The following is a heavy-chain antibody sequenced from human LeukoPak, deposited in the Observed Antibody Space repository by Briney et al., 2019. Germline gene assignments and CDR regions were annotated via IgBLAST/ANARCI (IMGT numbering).Heavy chain of an antibody. Sequence: SETLSLTCTVSGGSISSSSYYWGWIRQPPGKGLEWIGSIYYSGSTYYNPSLKSRVTISVDTSKNQFSLKLSSVTAADTAVYYCARHFGALYNWFDPWGQGTLVTVSS. J-gene: IGHJ5*02. V-gene: IGHV4-39*01. CDR1: GGSISSSSYY. CDR2: IYYSGST. CDR3: ARHFGALYNWFDP. D-gene: IGHD2/OR15-2a*01.